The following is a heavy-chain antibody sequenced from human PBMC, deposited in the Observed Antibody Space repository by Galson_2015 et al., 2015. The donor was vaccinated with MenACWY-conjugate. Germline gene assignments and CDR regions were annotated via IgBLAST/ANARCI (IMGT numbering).Heavy chain of an antibody. Sequence: SLRLSCAASGFTFTTYAMSWVRQAPGKGLEWVSSISDSGGATYYADSVKGRLTISRDNSQNTLLLEMNSLRAEDTAVNYCAKGGGSQFHFWGQGTLVTVSS. V-gene: IGHV3-23*01. CDR1: GFTFTTYA. D-gene: IGHD1-26*01. CDR3: AKGGGSQFHF. J-gene: IGHJ4*02. CDR2: ISDSGGAT.